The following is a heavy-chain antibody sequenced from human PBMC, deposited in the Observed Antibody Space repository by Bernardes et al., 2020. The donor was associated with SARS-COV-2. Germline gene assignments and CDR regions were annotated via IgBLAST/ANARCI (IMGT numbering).Heavy chain of an antibody. D-gene: IGHD2-21*02. CDR3: ARDRGPIVMTAIQPNNFFDT. V-gene: IGHV1-69*13. J-gene: IGHJ5*02. CDR1: GGNFNNYA. Sequence: SVKVSCKASGGNFNNYAFSWVRQAPGHGLEWMGRIVPSSRVTNYAQKFQDRVTLIADESTSTVYMELSSPTSEDTAIYYCARDRGPIVMTAIQPNNFFDTWGQGTLVTVSS. CDR2: IVPSSRVT.